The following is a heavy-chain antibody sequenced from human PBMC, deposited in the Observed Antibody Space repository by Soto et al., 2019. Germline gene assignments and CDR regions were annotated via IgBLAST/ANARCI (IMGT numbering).Heavy chain of an antibody. J-gene: IGHJ4*02. CDR1: GFTFSSYG. V-gene: IGHV3-33*01. Sequence: ESGGGVVQPGRSLRLSCAASGFTFSSYGMHWVRQAPGKGLEWVAVIWYDGSNKYYADSVKGRFTISRDNSKNTLYLQMNSLRAEDTAVYYCARAQSTIPTSGFDYWGQGTLVTVSS. CDR2: IWYDGSNK. CDR3: ARAQSTIPTSGFDY. D-gene: IGHD2-2*02.